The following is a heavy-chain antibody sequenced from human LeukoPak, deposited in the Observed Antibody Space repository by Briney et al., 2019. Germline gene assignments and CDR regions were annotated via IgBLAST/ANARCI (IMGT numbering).Heavy chain of an antibody. D-gene: IGHD2-15*01. J-gene: IGHJ3*02. CDR3: ARDLYCSGGSCTQGAFDI. CDR1: GFTFSSYS. CDR2: ISSSSSYI. V-gene: IGHV3-21*01. Sequence: GGSLRLSCAASGFTFSSYSMNWVRPAPGKGLEWVSSISSSSSYIYYADSVKGRFTISRDNAKNSLYLQMNSLRAEDTAVYYCARDLYCSGGSCTQGAFDIWGQGTMVTVSS.